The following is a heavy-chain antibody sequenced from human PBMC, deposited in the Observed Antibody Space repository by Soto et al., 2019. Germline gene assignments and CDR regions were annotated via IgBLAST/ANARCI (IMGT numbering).Heavy chain of an antibody. J-gene: IGHJ4*02. CDR1: GGSISSSSYY. CDR3: ARHTIFGVVKAPFDY. Sequence: QLQLQESGPGLVKPSVTLSLTCTVSGGSISSSSYYWGWIRQPPGKGLEWIGSIYYSGSTYYNPSLKSRVTISVDTSKNQFSLKLSSVTAADTAVYYCARHTIFGVVKAPFDYWGQGTLVTVSS. CDR2: IYYSGST. V-gene: IGHV4-39*01. D-gene: IGHD3-3*01.